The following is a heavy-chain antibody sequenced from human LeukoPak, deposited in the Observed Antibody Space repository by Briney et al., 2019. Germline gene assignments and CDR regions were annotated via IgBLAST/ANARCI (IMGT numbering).Heavy chain of an antibody. CDR1: GFTFSDYY. Sequence: GGSLRLSCAASGFTFSDYYMSWIRQAPGKGLEWVSSISSSSSYIYYADSVKGRFTISRDNAKNSLYLQMNSLRAEDTAVYYCARGIRITIFGVVINNLFDYWGQGTLVTVSS. J-gene: IGHJ4*02. CDR3: ARGIRITIFGVVINNLFDY. D-gene: IGHD3-3*01. V-gene: IGHV3-11*06. CDR2: ISSSSSYI.